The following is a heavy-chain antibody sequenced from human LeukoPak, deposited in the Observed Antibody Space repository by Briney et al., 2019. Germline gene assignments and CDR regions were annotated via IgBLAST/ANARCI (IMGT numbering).Heavy chain of an antibody. CDR2: ISGSGGST. CDR1: GFTFSSYA. D-gene: IGHD3-3*01. V-gene: IGHV3-23*01. CDR3: AKDAEYYDFWSGYYYYYHYMDV. Sequence: PGGSLRLSCAASGFTFSSYAMSWVRQAPGKGLEWVSAISGSGGSTYYADSVKGRFTISRDNSKNTMYLQMNSLRAEDTAVYYCAKDAEYYDFWSGYYYYYHYMDVWGKGTTVTVSS. J-gene: IGHJ6*03.